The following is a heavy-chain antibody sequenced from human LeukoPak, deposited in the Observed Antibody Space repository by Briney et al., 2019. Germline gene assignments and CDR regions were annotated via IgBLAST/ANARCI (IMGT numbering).Heavy chain of an antibody. CDR1: GFTVSSNY. V-gene: IGHV3-66*02. CDR3: ARDKWELPFYYYGMDV. D-gene: IGHD1-26*01. CDR2: IYSGGST. J-gene: IGHJ6*02. Sequence: GGSLRLSCAASGFTVSSNYMSWVRQAPGKGLEWVSVIYSGGSTYYADSVKGRFTISRDNSKNTLYPQMNSLRAEDTAVYYCARDKWELPFYYYGMDVWGQGTTVTVSS.